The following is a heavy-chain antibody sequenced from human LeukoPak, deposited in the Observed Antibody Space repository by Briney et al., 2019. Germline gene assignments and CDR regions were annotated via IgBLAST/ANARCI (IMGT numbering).Heavy chain of an antibody. V-gene: IGHV3-23*01. CDR3: AKRGSGFGELLYLNFDY. J-gene: IGHJ4*02. Sequence: PGGSLRLSCAASGFTFSSYAMSWVRQAPGKGLEWVSAISGSGGSTYYADSVKGRFTISRDNSKNTLYLQMNSLRGEDTAVYYCAKRGSGFGELLYLNFDYWGQGTLVTVSS. CDR2: ISGSGGST. CDR1: GFTFSSYA. D-gene: IGHD3-10*01.